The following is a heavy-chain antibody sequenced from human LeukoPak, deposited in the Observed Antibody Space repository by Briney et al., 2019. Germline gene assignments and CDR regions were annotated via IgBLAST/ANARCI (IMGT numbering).Heavy chain of an antibody. V-gene: IGHV4-31*03. CDR3: ARVVVVVAATDYFDY. Sequence: KPSETLSLTCTVSGGSISGSSYYWGWIRQPPGKGLEWIGYIYYSGSTYYNPSLKSRVTISVDTSKNQFSLKLSSVTAADTAVYYCARVVVVVAATDYFDYWGQGTLVTVSS. J-gene: IGHJ4*02. CDR1: GGSISGSSYY. CDR2: IYYSGST. D-gene: IGHD2-15*01.